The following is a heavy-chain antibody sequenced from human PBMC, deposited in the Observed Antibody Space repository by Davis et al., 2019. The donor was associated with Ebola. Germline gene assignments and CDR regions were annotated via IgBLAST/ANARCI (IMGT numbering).Heavy chain of an antibody. Sequence: PSETLSLTCTVSGGSISSYYWSWIRQPPGKGLEWIGYIYYSGSTNYNPSLKSRVTISVDKSKNQFSLKLSSVTAADTAVYYCATELQVAVAGTDNHFDYWGQGTLVTVSS. CDR3: ATELQVAVAGTDNHFDY. J-gene: IGHJ4*02. V-gene: IGHV4-59*12. CDR1: GGSISSYY. CDR2: IYYSGST. D-gene: IGHD6-19*01.